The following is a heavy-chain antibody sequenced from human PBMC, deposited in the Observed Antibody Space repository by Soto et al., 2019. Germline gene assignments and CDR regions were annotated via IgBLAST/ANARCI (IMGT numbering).Heavy chain of an antibody. CDR1: GFTFSSYA. CDR3: ARVHQRYGDYGYGAFDI. V-gene: IGHV3-30-3*01. CDR2: ISYDGSNK. J-gene: IGHJ3*02. Sequence: PGGSLRLSCAASGFTFSSYAMHWVRQAPGKGLEWVAVISYDGSNKYYADSVKGRFTISRDNSKNTLYLQMNSLRAEDTAVYYCARVHQRYGDYGYGAFDIWGQGTMVTVSS. D-gene: IGHD4-17*01.